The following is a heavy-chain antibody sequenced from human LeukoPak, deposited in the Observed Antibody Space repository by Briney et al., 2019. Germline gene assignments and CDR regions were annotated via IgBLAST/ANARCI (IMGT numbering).Heavy chain of an antibody. CDR2: IIPIFGTA. D-gene: IGHD3-10*01. CDR1: GGTFSSYA. Sequence: SVKVSCKASGGTFSSYAISWVRQAPGQGLEWMGGIIPIFGTANYAQKFQGRVTITADESTSTAYMELSSLRSEDTAVYYCATPSPYGSGSYYNVGIDYWGQGTLVTVSS. CDR3: ATPSPYGSGSYYNVGIDY. J-gene: IGHJ4*02. V-gene: IGHV1-69*13.